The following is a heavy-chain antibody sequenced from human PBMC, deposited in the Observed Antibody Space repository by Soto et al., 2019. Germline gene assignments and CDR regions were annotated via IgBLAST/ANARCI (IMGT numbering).Heavy chain of an antibody. Sequence: SVKVSCKASGGTFNSYAISWVRQAPGQGLEWMGGIIPIFGTANYAQKFQGRVTITADESTSTAYMELSSLRSEDTAVYYCARDPIAARNYYYYGMDVWGQGTTVTVSS. CDR1: GGTFNSYA. V-gene: IGHV1-69*13. CDR2: IIPIFGTA. D-gene: IGHD6-6*01. CDR3: ARDPIAARNYYYYGMDV. J-gene: IGHJ6*02.